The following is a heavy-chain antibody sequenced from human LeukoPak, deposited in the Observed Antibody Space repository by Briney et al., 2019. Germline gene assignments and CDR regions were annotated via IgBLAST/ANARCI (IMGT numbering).Heavy chain of an antibody. V-gene: IGHV3-64*01. Sequence: PGRSLRLSCAASGFTFSSYAMHWVRQAPGKGLEYVSAISSNGGSTYYANSVKGRFTISRDNSKNTLYLQMGSLRAEDMAVYYCARKEGYSFWYFDLWGRGTLVTVSS. D-gene: IGHD2-15*01. CDR1: GFTFSSYA. CDR3: ARKEGYSFWYFDL. CDR2: ISSNGGST. J-gene: IGHJ2*01.